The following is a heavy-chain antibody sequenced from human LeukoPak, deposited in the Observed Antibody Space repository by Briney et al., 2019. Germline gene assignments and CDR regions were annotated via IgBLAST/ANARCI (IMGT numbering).Heavy chain of an antibody. J-gene: IGHJ4*02. CDR2: FTNRGTVM. D-gene: IGHD7-27*01. CDR3: TRGHWGLDY. Sequence: GGSLRPSCVASGFTFSDYYMTWIRQAPGKGLEWVSYFTNRGTVMQYADSVKGRFTISRDSAGNSLYLQMNSLKAEDTAVYYCTRGHWGLDYWGQGTLVTVSS. V-gene: IGHV3-11*01. CDR1: GFTFSDYY.